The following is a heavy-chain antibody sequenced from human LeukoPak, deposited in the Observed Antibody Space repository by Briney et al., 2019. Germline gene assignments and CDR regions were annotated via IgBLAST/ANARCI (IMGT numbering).Heavy chain of an antibody. CDR2: IIPIFGTA. Sequence: GASVEVSCKASGGTFSSYAISWVRQAPGQGLEWMGGIIPIFGTANYAQKFQGRVTITADESTSTAYMELSSLRSEDTAVYYCARDQEYSSGWYELGYFDLWGRGTLVTVSS. CDR1: GGTFSSYA. D-gene: IGHD6-19*01. V-gene: IGHV1-69*13. CDR3: ARDQEYSSGWYELGYFDL. J-gene: IGHJ2*01.